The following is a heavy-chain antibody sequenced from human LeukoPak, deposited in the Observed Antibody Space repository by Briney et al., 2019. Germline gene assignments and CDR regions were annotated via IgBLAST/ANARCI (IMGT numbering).Heavy chain of an antibody. CDR2: IKQDGSEK. Sequence: GGSLRLSCVASGFTFSIYWMSWVRQTPGKGLECVANIKQDGSEKYYVDSAKGRFTISRDNSKNTLYLQMNSLRAEDTAVYYCARRAGAYSHPYDYWGQGTLVTVSS. D-gene: IGHD4/OR15-4a*01. J-gene: IGHJ4*02. CDR3: ARRAGAYSHPYDY. CDR1: GFTFSIYW. V-gene: IGHV3-7*03.